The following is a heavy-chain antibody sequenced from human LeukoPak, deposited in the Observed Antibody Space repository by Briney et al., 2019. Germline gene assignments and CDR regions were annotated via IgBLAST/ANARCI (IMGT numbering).Heavy chain of an antibody. CDR3: ARELREYNSGHETGDY. J-gene: IGHJ4*02. CDR1: GGSISSGSCY. V-gene: IGHV4-61*02. Sequence: SETLSLTCTVSGGSISSGSCYWSWIRQPTGKGLERIGRIYTSGSTNYNPSLKSRVTISVDTSKNQFSLKLSSVTAADTAVYYCARELREYNSGHETGDYWGQGTLVTVSS. D-gene: IGHD1-1*01. CDR2: IYTSGST.